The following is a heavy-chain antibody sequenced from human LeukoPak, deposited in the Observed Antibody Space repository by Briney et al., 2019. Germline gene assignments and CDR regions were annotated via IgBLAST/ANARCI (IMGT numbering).Heavy chain of an antibody. V-gene: IGHV4-61*10. D-gene: IGHD6-19*01. CDR1: GGSISSGIYY. J-gene: IGHJ4*02. Sequence: SETLSLTCTVSGGSISSGIYYWSWIRQPAGKGLEWIGRIYSSGNTNYNPSLKSRVTISVDTSKNQFSLKLSSVTAADTAVYYCARRKWLVLDYWGQGTLVTVSS. CDR2: IYSSGNT. CDR3: ARRKWLVLDY.